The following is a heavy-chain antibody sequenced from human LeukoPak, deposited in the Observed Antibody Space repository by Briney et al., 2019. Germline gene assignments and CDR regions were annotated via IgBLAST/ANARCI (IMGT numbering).Heavy chain of an antibody. CDR1: GFSFSSYT. V-gene: IGHV3-7*04. D-gene: IGHD2-8*01. CDR3: ARGGRMYGDS. CDR2: MKEDGSDE. Sequence: GGSLRLSCAASGFSFSSYTMSWVRKAPGKGLEWVAKMKEDGSDENYVDSVKGRFTISRDNAKNSLFLQMNSLRAEDTAVYFCARGGRMYGDSWGQGTLVTVSS. J-gene: IGHJ4*02.